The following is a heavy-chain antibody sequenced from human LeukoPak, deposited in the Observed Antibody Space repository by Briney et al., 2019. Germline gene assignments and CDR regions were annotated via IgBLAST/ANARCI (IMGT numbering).Heavy chain of an antibody. D-gene: IGHD3-22*01. V-gene: IGHV1-8*01. Sequence: WASVKVSCKASGYTFTSYDINWVRQATGQGLEWMGWMNPNSGNTGYAQKFQGRVTMTRNTSISTAYMELSSLRSEDTAVYYCARSPLYYYDSSGYVDYWGQGTLVTVSS. CDR3: ARSPLYYYDSSGYVDY. CDR1: GYTFTSYD. CDR2: MNPNSGNT. J-gene: IGHJ4*02.